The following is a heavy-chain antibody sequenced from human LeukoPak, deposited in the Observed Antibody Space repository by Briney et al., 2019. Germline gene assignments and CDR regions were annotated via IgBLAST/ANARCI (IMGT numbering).Heavy chain of an antibody. D-gene: IGHD3-3*01. Sequence: GPLRLSCAASGFTFSSYGMHWVRQAPGKGLEWVAVIWYDGSNKYYADSVKGRFTISRDNSKNTLYLQMNSLRAEDTAVYYCAKTYDFWSGYRNWFDPWGQGTLVTVSS. CDR3: AKTYDFWSGYRNWFDP. CDR1: GFTFSSYG. CDR2: IWYDGSNK. V-gene: IGHV3-33*06. J-gene: IGHJ5*02.